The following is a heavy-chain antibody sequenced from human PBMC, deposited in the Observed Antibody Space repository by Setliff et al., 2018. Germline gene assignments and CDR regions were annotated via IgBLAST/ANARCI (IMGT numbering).Heavy chain of an antibody. D-gene: IGHD3-10*01. CDR1: GGSISRSSYY. J-gene: IGHJ6*03. Sequence: SETLSLTCTVSGGSISRSSYYWGWVRQSPGKGLEWMGRILFSGDTYYNPSLNSRVTISADTSKNQFSLNLSSVTAADTAVYYCARDNRARHYMDVWGKGTTVTVSS. CDR3: ARDNRARHYMDV. V-gene: IGHV4-39*07. CDR2: ILFSGDT.